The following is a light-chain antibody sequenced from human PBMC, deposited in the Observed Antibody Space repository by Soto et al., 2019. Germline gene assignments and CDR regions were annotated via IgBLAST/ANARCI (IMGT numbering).Light chain of an antibody. CDR1: SSDVGSYNL. CDR3: CSYAGSTTHVV. J-gene: IGLJ2*01. Sequence: QSVLTQPASVSGSPGQSITISCTGTSSDVGSYNLVSWYQQYPGKAPKFIIYEVSKRPSGVSNRFSGSKSGNTASLTISGLQAEEEADYYCCSYAGSTTHVVFGGGTKVTVL. V-gene: IGLV2-23*02. CDR2: EVS.